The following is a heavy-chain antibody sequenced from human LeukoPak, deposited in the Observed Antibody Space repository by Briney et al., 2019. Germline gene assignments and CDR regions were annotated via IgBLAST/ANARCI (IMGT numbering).Heavy chain of an antibody. CDR2: ISGGGGIT. V-gene: IGHV3-23*01. J-gene: IGHJ5*02. D-gene: IGHD2-2*02. Sequence: SGGSLRLSCAASGFTFRRNAMGWVRQAPGKGLEWVSGISGGGGITYYADSVKGRFTISRDNSKNTLQLQMNSLRAEDTAVYYCAKDPIVVVPAAIENWFDPWGQGTLVTVSS. CDR3: AKDPIVVVPAAIENWFDP. CDR1: GFTFRRNA.